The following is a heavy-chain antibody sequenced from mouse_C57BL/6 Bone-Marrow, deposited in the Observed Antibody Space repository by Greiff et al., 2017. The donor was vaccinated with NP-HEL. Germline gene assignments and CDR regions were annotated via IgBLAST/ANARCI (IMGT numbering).Heavy chain of an antibody. CDR3: ASYCDGSISLRDWYFGV. CDR1: GFNIKDYY. V-gene: IGHV14-2*01. Sequence: EVQLQQSGAELVKPGASVKLSCTASGFNIKDYYMHWVKQRTEQGLEWVGRIDPEDGETKYASKFQGKATITADTSSNTAYLQLSSLTSEDTAVYYCASYCDGSISLRDWYFGVWGTGNTVTVSS. D-gene: IGHD1-1*01. CDR2: IDPEDGET. J-gene: IGHJ1*03.